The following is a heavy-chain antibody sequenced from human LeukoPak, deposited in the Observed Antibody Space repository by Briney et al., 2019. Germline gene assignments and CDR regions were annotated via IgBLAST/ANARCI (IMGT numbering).Heavy chain of an antibody. V-gene: IGHV2-5*02. J-gene: IGHJ4*02. CDR2: IYWDDDR. D-gene: IGHD5-18*01. CDR1: GFSLSTSGVG. Sequence: SGPTLVNPTQTLTLTCTFSGFSLSTSGVGVGWIRQPPGKALEWLVLIYWDDDRRYSPSLKNRLTLTKDTSKNHVVFTMTNMDPVDTATYYCAHRFERGYTYGYGTVPENSFDSWGQGTLVTVSS. CDR3: AHRFERGYTYGYGTVPENSFDS.